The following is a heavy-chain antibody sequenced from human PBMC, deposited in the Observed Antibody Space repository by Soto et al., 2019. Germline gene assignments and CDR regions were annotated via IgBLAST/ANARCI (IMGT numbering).Heavy chain of an antibody. CDR3: ARVPGSSNGDYFDY. D-gene: IGHD6-6*01. CDR1: GFTFSSYS. CDR2: ISSSGSTE. V-gene: IGHV3-48*01. Sequence: GGSLRLSCAASGFTFSSYSMNWVRQAPGKGLDWVSYISSSGSTEYYADSVKGRFTISRDNADNSLYLQMNSLRAEDTAVYYCARVPGSSNGDYFDYWGQGTLVTVS. J-gene: IGHJ4*02.